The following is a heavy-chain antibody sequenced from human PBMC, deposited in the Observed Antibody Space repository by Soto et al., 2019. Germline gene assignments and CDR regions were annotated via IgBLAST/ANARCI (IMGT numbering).Heavy chain of an antibody. CDR2: INAGNGNT. Sequence: ASVKVSCKASGYTFTSYAMHWVRQAPGQRLEWMGWINAGNGNTKYSQKFQGRVTITTDESTSTAYMELSSLRSEDTAVYYCARGNHRWLQLWYLDLWGRGTLVTVSS. CDR1: GYTFTSYA. D-gene: IGHD5-12*01. V-gene: IGHV1-3*01. CDR3: ARGNHRWLQLWYLDL. J-gene: IGHJ2*01.